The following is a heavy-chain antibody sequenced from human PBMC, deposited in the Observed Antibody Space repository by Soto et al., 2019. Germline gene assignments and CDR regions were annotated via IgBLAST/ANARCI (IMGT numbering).Heavy chain of an antibody. D-gene: IGHD2-15*01. V-gene: IGHV1-69*01. CDR1: GGTFSNFG. CDR2: IIPVFGRA. J-gene: IGHJ4*02. Sequence: QVQLVQSGAEVKKPGSSVKVSCKASGGTFSNFGMSWVRQAPGQGLEWMGVIIPVFGRANYARTFQGRVTITADESTSTVYMELRRLRSEDTAVYFWARDTSDGVVAATGLEYWGQGTLVTVSS. CDR3: ARDTSDGVVAATGLEY.